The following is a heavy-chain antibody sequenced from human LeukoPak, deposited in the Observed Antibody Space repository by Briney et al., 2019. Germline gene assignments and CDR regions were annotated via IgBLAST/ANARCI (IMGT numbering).Heavy chain of an antibody. CDR1: GGSMNNYY. J-gene: IGHJ6*02. Sequence: PSETLSLTCTVSGGSMNNYYWTWIRQPPGQGLEWIGYTYNSGRTNYNPSLKSRVTISADTSKNQFSLKLDSVTAADTANYYCARRRRIGAAGGDGMDVWGQGTMVTVSS. D-gene: IGHD6-13*01. CDR3: ARRRRIGAAGGDGMDV. V-gene: IGHV4-4*09. CDR2: TYNSGRT.